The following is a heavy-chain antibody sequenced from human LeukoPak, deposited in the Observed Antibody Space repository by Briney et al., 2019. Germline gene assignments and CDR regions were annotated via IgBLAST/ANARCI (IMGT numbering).Heavy chain of an antibody. J-gene: IGHJ4*02. CDR2: ISSSGSTI. CDR3: ARDLYCSSTGCYGFFDY. CDR1: GFTFSDYY. V-gene: IGHV3-11*01. D-gene: IGHD2-2*01. Sequence: PGGSLRLSCAASGFTFSDYYMSWIRQAPGKGLEWVSYISSSGSTIYYADSVKGRFTISRDNAKNSLYLQMNSLRAEDTAVYYCARDLYCSSTGCYGFFDYWGQGTLVTVSS.